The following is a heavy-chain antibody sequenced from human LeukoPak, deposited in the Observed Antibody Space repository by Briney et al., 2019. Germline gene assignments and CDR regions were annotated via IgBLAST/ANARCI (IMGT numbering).Heavy chain of an antibody. Sequence: SVKVSCKASRYTFTDYYIHWVRQAPGQGLEWMGGIIPIFGTANYAQKFQGRVTITTDESTSTAYMELSSLRSEDTAVYYCARDRPYSSSSWWYFDLWGRGTLVTVSS. CDR1: RYTFTDYY. V-gene: IGHV1-69*05. CDR2: IIPIFGTA. J-gene: IGHJ2*01. CDR3: ARDRPYSSSSWWYFDL. D-gene: IGHD6-6*01.